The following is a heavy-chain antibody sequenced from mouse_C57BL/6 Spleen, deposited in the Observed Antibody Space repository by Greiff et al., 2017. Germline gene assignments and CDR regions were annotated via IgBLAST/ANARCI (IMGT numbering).Heavy chain of an antibody. D-gene: IGHD2-2*01. CDR3: VREGGYGYAMDY. CDR2: IRSKSNNYAT. J-gene: IGHJ4*01. V-gene: IGHV10-1*01. Sequence: EVQLQQSGGGLVQPKGSLKLSCAASGFSFNTYAMNWVRQAPGKGLEWVARIRSKSNNYATYYADSVKDRFTISRDDSESMLYLQMNNLKTEDTAMYYCVREGGYGYAMDYWGQGTSVTVSS. CDR1: GFSFNTYA.